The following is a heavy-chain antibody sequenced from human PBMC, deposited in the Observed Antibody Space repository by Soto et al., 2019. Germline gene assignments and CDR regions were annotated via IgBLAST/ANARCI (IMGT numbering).Heavy chain of an antibody. D-gene: IGHD3-22*01. J-gene: IGHJ5*02. Sequence: SETLSLTCTVSGGSISSGDYYWSWIRHPPGKGLEWIGYIYYSGSTYYNPSLKSRVTISVDTSKNQFSLKLSSVTAADTAVYYCASYTYYYDNRGRLNNWFDPWGQGTLVTVSS. V-gene: IGHV4-30-4*01. CDR1: GGSISSGDYY. CDR3: ASYTYYYDNRGRLNNWFDP. CDR2: IYYSGST.